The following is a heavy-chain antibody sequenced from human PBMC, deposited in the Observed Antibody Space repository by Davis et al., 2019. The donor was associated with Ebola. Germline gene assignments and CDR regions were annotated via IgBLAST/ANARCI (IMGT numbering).Heavy chain of an antibody. V-gene: IGHV1-69*04. CDR1: GGTFSSYA. Sequence: SVKVSCKASGGTFSSYAISWVRQAPGQGLEWMGRIIPILGIANYAQKFQGRVTITADKSTSTAYMELSSLRSEDTAVYYCARGNIAARPGYYYGMDVWGQGTTVTVSS. J-gene: IGHJ6*02. CDR3: ARGNIAARPGYYYGMDV. D-gene: IGHD6-6*01. CDR2: IIPILGIA.